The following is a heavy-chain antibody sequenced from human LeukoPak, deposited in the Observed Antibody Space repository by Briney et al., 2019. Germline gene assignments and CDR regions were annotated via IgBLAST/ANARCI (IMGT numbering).Heavy chain of an antibody. Sequence: ASVKVSCKASGDTFSSYGISWVRQAPGQGLEWMGGISAYNGNTNYAQKLQGRVTMTTDTSTSTAYMELRSLRSGDTAVYYCAREMVRGVIMGGSDYWGQGTLVTVSS. CDR3: AREMVRGVIMGGSDY. V-gene: IGHV1-18*01. D-gene: IGHD3-10*01. J-gene: IGHJ4*02. CDR2: ISAYNGNT. CDR1: GDTFSSYG.